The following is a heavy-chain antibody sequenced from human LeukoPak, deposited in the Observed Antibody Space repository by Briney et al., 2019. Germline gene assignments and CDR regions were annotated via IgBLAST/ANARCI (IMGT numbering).Heavy chain of an antibody. CDR2: ISSSGGST. CDR1: GFTFSSYA. V-gene: IGHV3-23*01. Sequence: PGGPLRLSCAASGFTFSSYAMSWVRQAPGKGLEWVSSISSSGGSTDYADSVKGRFTISRDNFKNTLYLQMNSLRAEDTAVYYCAKGRGSSSWYVWFDPWGQGTLVTVSS. J-gene: IGHJ5*02. D-gene: IGHD6-13*01. CDR3: AKGRGSSSWYVWFDP.